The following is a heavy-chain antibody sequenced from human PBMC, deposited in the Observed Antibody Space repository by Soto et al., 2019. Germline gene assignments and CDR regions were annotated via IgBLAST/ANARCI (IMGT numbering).Heavy chain of an antibody. CDR2: ISSSGGST. V-gene: IGHV3-23*01. CDR1: GFTFNNYA. D-gene: IGHD4-17*01. CDR3: AKYPNGDYVGGXEM. J-gene: IGHJ3*02. Sequence: EVQLLESGGDLVQPGGSLRLSCAASGFTFNNYAMSWVRQAPGKGLEWVSGISSSGGSTYYADSVKGRFTISRDNSKNTLSLQMNSLRAEDTALYYCAKYPNGDYVGGXEMWGQGTKVTVSS.